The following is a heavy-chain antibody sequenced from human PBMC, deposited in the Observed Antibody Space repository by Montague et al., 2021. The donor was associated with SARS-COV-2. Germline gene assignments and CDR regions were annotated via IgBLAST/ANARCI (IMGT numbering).Heavy chain of an antibody. CDR3: ARWDPQTLTLIGLRGKSASDY. V-gene: IGHV4-34*01. CDR2: INHSGTT. J-gene: IGHJ4*02. Sequence: SETLSLTCAVYGGSFSDYYWTWIRQSPGKGLEWIAEINHSGTTNYNFNPSHRSRVTISVDTSKSQFSLKLSSVTAADTGVYYCARWDPQTLTLIGLRGKSASDYWGQGTLVTVSS. CDR1: GGSFSDYY. D-gene: IGHD4-23*01.